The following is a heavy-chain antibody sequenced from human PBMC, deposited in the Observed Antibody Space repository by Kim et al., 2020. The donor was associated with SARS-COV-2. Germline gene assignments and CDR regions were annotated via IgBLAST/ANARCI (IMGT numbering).Heavy chain of an antibody. CDR2: ISGSGGNT. V-gene: IGHV3-23*01. D-gene: IGHD3-3*02. CDR1: GFTFSSYA. CDR3: AKRTALGGPPEY. J-gene: IGHJ4*02. Sequence: GGSLRLSCAASGFTFSSYAMSWVRQAPGKGLECVSVISGSGGNTYYAGSVKGRFTISRDNSKNTPYLQMNSMRAEDTAVYDCAKRTALGGPPEYGGQGT.